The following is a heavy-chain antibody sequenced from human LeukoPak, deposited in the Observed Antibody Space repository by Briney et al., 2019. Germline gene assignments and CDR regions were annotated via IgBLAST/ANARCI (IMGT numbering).Heavy chain of an antibody. V-gene: IGHV1-8*03. J-gene: IGHJ6*03. CDR2: MNPNSGNT. D-gene: IGHD1-26*01. CDR1: GYTFTSYD. Sequence: GASVKVSCKASGYTFTSYDINWVRQATGQGLEWMGWMNPNSGNTGYAQKFQGRVTITRNTSISTAYMELSSLRSEDTAVYYCARETVGATHSSTYYYYMDVWGKGTTVTVSS. CDR3: ARETVGATHSSTYYYYMDV.